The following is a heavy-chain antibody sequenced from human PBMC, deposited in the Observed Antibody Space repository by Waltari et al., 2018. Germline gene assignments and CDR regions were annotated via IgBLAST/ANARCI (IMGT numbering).Heavy chain of an antibody. Sequence: QVQLQQWGAGLLKPKQTLYLPCGVHAGYFDGYHWSWIRQSPGKGLEWIGEINHSGFTNYNPSLKSRLTISLDTSNNQFSLKVRSATAADTGVYYCARGLRFSEWSSDRLSYYFHGSDVWGQGTAVTVSS. CDR3: ARGLRFSEWSSDRLSYYFHGSDV. CDR1: AGYFDGYH. V-gene: IGHV4-34*01. CDR2: INHSGFT. J-gene: IGHJ6*02. D-gene: IGHD3-3*01.